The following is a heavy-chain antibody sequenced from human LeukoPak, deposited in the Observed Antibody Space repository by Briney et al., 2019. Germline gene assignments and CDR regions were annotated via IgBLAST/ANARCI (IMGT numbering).Heavy chain of an antibody. V-gene: IGHV1-18*01. CDR1: GYTFTSYG. D-gene: IGHD6-13*01. Sequence: ASVEVSCKASGYTFTSYGISWVRQAPGQGLEWMGWISAYNGNTNYAQKLQGRVTMTTDTSTSTAYMELRSLRSDDTAVYYCARDRSSWYFTSYYYYYYGMDVWGQGTTVTVSS. J-gene: IGHJ6*02. CDR3: ARDRSSWYFTSYYYYYYGMDV. CDR2: ISAYNGNT.